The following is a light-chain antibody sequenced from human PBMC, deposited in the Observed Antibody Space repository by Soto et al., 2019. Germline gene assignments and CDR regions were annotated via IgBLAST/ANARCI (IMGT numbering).Light chain of an antibody. CDR3: LQDSNYPLP. V-gene: IGKV1-6*01. CDR1: QDIIDD. CDR2: GVS. J-gene: IGKJ4*01. Sequence: IQVTQEPSSLSASVGDRVTITCRASQDIIDDLGWYQQQPGKAPKLVIYGVSHLQSGVPSRFSGSEFGTDFSLTISSLQPEDSATYYCLQDSNYPLPFGGGTKVDVK.